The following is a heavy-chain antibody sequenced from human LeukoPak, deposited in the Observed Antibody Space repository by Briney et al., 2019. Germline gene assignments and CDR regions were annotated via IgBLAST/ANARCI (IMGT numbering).Heavy chain of an antibody. CDR1: GFTVSSSY. Sequence: GGSLSLSCAASGFTVSSSYMSWVRHAPGRGLECVSDLYRDGSTYYADSVKGRFTISRDNSRNTVYLQMNSLSAEDTAVYYCATRPGMGINYFDLWGRGTLVTVSS. J-gene: IGHJ2*01. V-gene: IGHV3-53*01. D-gene: IGHD1-1*01. CDR3: ATRPGMGINYFDL. CDR2: LYRDGST.